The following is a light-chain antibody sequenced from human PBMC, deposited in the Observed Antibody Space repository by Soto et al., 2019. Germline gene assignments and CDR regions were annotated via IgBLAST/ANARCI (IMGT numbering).Light chain of an antibody. J-gene: IGLJ1*01. CDR2: GTR. CDR1: SSNIGAGFD. CDR3: QSYDNSLSGNYV. V-gene: IGLV1-40*03. Sequence: QSALAQPASVSGAPGQRVTISCTGNSSNIGAGFDAHWYQQVPGTAPKLLIYGTRSRPSGVPDRFSGSKSGASASLAITGLQAEDEAEYYCQSYDNSLSGNYVFGSGTKVTVL.